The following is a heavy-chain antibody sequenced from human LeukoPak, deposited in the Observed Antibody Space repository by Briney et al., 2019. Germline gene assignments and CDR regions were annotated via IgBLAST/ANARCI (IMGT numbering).Heavy chain of an antibody. J-gene: IGHJ4*02. D-gene: IGHD1-1*01. CDR2: IHRSSDTI. V-gene: IGHV3-48*04. CDR1: GFSFSTAS. CDR3: ADNLSR. Sequence: PGGSLRLSCAASGFSFSTASMNWVRQAPGKGLEWISYIHRSSDTIYYADSVKGRFTISRDSAKNSLYLQMNSLRTEDTAVYFCADNLSRWGQGTLVTVSS.